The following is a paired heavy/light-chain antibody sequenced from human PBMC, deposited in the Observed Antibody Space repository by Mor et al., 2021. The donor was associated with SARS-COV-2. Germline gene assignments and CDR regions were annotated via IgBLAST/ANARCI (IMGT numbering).Light chain of an antibody. Sequence: DIVMTQSPDSLAVSLGERATINCKSSQSVLSSSNNRNYLGWYQQKPGQPPKLLIYWASTRESGVPDRFSGSGSGTDFTLTISSLQAEDVAVYHCQQSYSTEWTFGQGTKVEI. CDR2: WAS. CDR3: QQSYSTEWT. J-gene: IGKJ1*01. V-gene: IGKV4-1*01. CDR1: QSVLSSSNNRNY.
Heavy chain of an antibody. CDR3: AKDRNDVRGWYADY. CDR2: ISASGGNT. V-gene: IGHV3-23*01. Sequence: EVQLLESGGGLVQPGGSLRLSCAASGFTFSSYAMNWVRQAPGKGLEWVSLISASGGNTYYADSVEGRFTISRDNSKNTLSLQMNSLRAEDTAVYYCAKDRNDVRGWYADYWGQGTLVAVSS. CDR1: GFTFSSYA. J-gene: IGHJ4*02. D-gene: IGHD6-19*01.